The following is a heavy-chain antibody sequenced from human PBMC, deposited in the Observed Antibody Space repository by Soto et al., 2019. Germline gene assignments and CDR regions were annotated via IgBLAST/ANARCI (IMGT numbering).Heavy chain of an antibody. D-gene: IGHD3-22*01. V-gene: IGHV4-59*01. Sequence: QVQLQESGPGLVKPSETLSLTCTVSGGSISSYYWSWIRQPPGKGLEWIGYIYYSGSTNYNPSLKSRVTITVDTSKNQFSLKLSSVTAADTAVYYCARDRGGDYYDSSAYYYFDYWGQGTLVTVSS. CDR1: GGSISSYY. J-gene: IGHJ4*02. CDR3: ARDRGGDYYDSSAYYYFDY. CDR2: IYYSGST.